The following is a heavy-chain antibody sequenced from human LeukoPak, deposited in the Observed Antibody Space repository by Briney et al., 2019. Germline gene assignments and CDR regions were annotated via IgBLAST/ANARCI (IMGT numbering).Heavy chain of an antibody. D-gene: IGHD2-2*02. CDR1: GGSFSGYY. J-gene: IGHJ4*02. Sequence: KPSETLSLTCAVYGGSFSGYYWSWIRQPPGKGLEWIGEINHSGSTNYNPSLKSRVTISVDTSKNQFSLKLSSVTAADTAVYYCARYCSSTSCYKGGFDYWGQGTLVTVSS. CDR3: ARYCSSTSCYKGGFDY. CDR2: INHSGST. V-gene: IGHV4-34*01.